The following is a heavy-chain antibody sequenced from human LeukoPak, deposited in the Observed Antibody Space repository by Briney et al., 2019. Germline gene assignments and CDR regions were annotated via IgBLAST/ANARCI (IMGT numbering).Heavy chain of an antibody. Sequence: GASVKVSCKASGYTFTSYDINWVRQATGQGLEWMGWMNPNSGNTGYAQKFQGRVTMTRNTSISTAYVELSSLRSEDTAVYYCARVQSDSTHDYGDYAFSYYFDYWGQGTLVTVSS. CDR2: MNPNSGNT. D-gene: IGHD4-17*01. CDR1: GYTFTSYD. CDR3: ARVQSDSTHDYGDYAFSYYFDY. V-gene: IGHV1-8*01. J-gene: IGHJ4*02.